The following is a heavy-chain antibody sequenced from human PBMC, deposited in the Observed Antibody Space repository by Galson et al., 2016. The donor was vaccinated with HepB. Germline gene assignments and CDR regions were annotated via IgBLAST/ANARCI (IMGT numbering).Heavy chain of an antibody. J-gene: IGHJ4*02. CDR3: ATDPIVGVPDYFDC. V-gene: IGHV3-30-3*01. D-gene: IGHD1-26*01. CDR2: TDGTNK. CDR1: GYTFSNYA. Sequence: SLRLSCAVSGYTFSNYAMHWVRQAPGKGLEWVAVTDGTNKYYADSVKGRFTISRDDSKSTPYLQMDRLRAEDTAVYYCATDPIVGVPDYFDCWGQGTLVTVSS.